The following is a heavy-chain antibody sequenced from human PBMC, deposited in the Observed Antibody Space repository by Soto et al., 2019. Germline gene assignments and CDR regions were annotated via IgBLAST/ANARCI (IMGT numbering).Heavy chain of an antibody. CDR1: GYTFTSYA. D-gene: IGHD6-6*01. V-gene: IGHV1-3*01. J-gene: IGHJ5*02. Sequence: QVQLVQSGAEVKKPGASVKVSCKASGYTFTSYAMHWVRQAPGQRLEWMGWINAGNGNTKYSQKFQGRVTITRDTSASTADIERSSLRYEDTAVYYCARDPIEYSSSSFPNWFDPWGQGTLVTVSS. CDR2: INAGNGNT. CDR3: ARDPIEYSSSSFPNWFDP.